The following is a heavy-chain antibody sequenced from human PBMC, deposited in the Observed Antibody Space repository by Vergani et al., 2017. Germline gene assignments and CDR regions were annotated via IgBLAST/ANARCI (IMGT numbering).Heavy chain of an antibody. CDR2: IQFDGSNQ. Sequence: QVQLVESGGGVVQRGGSLRLSCATSGFTLSNYDMQWIRQGPGKGMEFVAFIQFDGSNQYYADSVKGRFTLSRDFCKNTLYLQMNSLRTDDTGTYYCAKHCRGWGIDYGGQGTQVIVSS. CDR3: AKHCRGWGIDY. CDR1: GFTLSNYD. J-gene: IGHJ4*02. D-gene: IGHD3-16*01. V-gene: IGHV3-30*02.